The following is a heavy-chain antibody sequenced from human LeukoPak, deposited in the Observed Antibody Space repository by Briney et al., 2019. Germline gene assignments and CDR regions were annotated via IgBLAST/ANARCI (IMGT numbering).Heavy chain of an antibody. CDR2: IRASDGST. D-gene: IGHD3-10*01. CDR1: GFPFSTYA. CDR3: AGSAPYGYFDY. V-gene: IGHV3-23*01. J-gene: IGHJ4*02. Sequence: PGGSLRLSCAASGFPFSTYAMSWVRQAPGKGLEWVSSIRASDGSTYYADSVKGRFAISRDNSKNTLYLQMNSLRADDTAVYYCAGSAPYGYFDYWGQGTLVTVSS.